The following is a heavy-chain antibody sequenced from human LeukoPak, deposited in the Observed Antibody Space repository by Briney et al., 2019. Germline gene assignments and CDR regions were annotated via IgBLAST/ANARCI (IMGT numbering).Heavy chain of an antibody. J-gene: IGHJ4*02. CDR1: GFTFSSYA. D-gene: IGHD2-21*01. Sequence: PGGSLRLSCAASGFTFSSYAMSWVRQAPGKGLEWVSAISGSGGSTYYADSVKGRFTISRDNSKNTLYLQMNSLRAKDTAVYYCAKNWVWQHTQDYWGQGTLVTVSS. CDR2: ISGSGGST. V-gene: IGHV3-23*01. CDR3: AKNWVWQHTQDY.